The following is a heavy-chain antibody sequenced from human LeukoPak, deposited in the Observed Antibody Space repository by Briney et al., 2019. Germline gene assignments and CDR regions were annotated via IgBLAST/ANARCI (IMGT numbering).Heavy chain of an antibody. CDR2: TSSSSSYI. V-gene: IGHV3-21*01. J-gene: IGHJ1*01. CDR1: GFTFSSYS. D-gene: IGHD3-22*01. Sequence: PGGSLRLSCAASGFTFSSYSMNWVRQAPGKGLEWVSSTSSSSSYIYYADSVKGRFTISRDNAKNSLYLQMNSLRAEDTAVYYCARADYYDSSGYYYVPEYFQHWGQGTLVTVSS. CDR3: ARADYYDSSGYYYVPEYFQH.